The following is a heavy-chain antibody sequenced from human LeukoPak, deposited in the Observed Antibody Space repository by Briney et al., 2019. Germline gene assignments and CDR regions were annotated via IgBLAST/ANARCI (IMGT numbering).Heavy chain of an antibody. D-gene: IGHD3-10*01. CDR1: EFTVNSNY. J-gene: IGHJ5*02. CDR2: IYSGGTT. V-gene: IGHV3-53*01. Sequence: GSLRLSCAASEFTVNSNYWSWVRQAPGKGLEWVSVIYSGGTTYYADSVKGRFTFSRDNSKNMLHLQMNSLRAEDTAVYYCARGFNRGFDPWGQGTLVIVSS. CDR3: ARGFNRGFDP.